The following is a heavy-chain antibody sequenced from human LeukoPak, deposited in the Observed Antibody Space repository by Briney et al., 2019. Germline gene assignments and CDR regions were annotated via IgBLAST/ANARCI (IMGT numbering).Heavy chain of an antibody. J-gene: IGHJ5*02. CDR1: GGTFSSYA. CDR3: ARDWGDIVVVPAATTRYNRFDP. D-gene: IGHD2-2*01. Sequence: SVKVSRKASGGTFSSYAISWVRQAPGQGLEWMGGIIPIFGTANYAQKFQGRVTITADESTSTAYMELSSLRSEDTAVYYCARDWGDIVVVPAATTRYNRFDPWGQGTLVTVSS. CDR2: IIPIFGTA. V-gene: IGHV1-69*13.